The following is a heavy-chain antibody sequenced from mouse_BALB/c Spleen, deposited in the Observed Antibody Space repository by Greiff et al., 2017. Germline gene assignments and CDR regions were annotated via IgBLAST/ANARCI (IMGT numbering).Heavy chain of an antibody. CDR1: GYSITSDYA. D-gene: IGHD1-1*01. V-gene: IGHV3-2*02. J-gene: IGHJ1*01. CDR2: ISYSGST. Sequence: VQLQQSGPGLVKPSQSLSLTCTVTGYSITSDYAWNWIRQFPGNKLEWMGYISYSGSTSYNPSLKSRISITRDTSKNQFFLQLNSVTTEDTATYYCARYYGSSHWYFDVWGAGTTVTVSS. CDR3: ARYYGSSHWYFDV.